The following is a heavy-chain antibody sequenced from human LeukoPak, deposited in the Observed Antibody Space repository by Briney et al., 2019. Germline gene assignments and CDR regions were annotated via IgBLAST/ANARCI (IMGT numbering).Heavy chain of an antibody. CDR1: GYTFTRYY. Sequence: ASVKVSCKASGYTFTRYYMHWVRQAPGQGLEWMGIINPSGGSTSYAQKFQGRVTMTRDTSISTAYMELSRLRSDDTAVYYCARDFTGGYFDYWGQGTLVTVSS. D-gene: IGHD2-8*02. CDR3: ARDFTGGYFDY. CDR2: INPSGGST. J-gene: IGHJ4*02. V-gene: IGHV1-46*01.